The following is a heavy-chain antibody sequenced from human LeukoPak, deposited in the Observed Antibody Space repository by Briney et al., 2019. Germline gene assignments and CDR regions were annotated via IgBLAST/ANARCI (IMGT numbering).Heavy chain of an antibody. CDR1: GFTFSDHY. Sequence: GGSLRLSCAASGFTFSDHYISWIRQAPGKGLEWVSFISCSSSNINYADSVKGRFTISRDNAKNSLYLQMNSLRAEDTAVYYCARSGTGYEKAFFDYWGQGTLVTVSS. CDR2: ISCSSSNI. CDR3: ARSGTGYEKAFFDY. V-gene: IGHV3-11*06. J-gene: IGHJ4*02. D-gene: IGHD5-12*01.